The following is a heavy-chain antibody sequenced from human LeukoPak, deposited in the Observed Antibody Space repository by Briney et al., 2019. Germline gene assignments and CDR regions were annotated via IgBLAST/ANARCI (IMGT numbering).Heavy chain of an antibody. D-gene: IGHD1-26*01. Sequence: GGSLRLSCAASGFTVSSNYMSWVRQAPGKGLVWVSRFYSDGSRTNYADSVKGRFTISGDNAKNTQYLQMNSLRAEDTAVYYCARSGRGGAFDIWGQGTMVTVSS. V-gene: IGHV3-74*01. J-gene: IGHJ3*02. CDR2: FYSDGSRT. CDR1: GFTVSSNY. CDR3: ARSGRGGAFDI.